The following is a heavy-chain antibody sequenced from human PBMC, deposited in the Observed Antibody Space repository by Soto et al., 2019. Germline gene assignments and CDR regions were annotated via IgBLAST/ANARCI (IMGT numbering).Heavy chain of an antibody. CDR2: ISWNSGSI. J-gene: IGHJ3*02. CDR3: AKDIKAIAAAGVDAFDI. Sequence: EVKLVESGGGLVQPGRSLRLSCAASGFTFDDYAMHWVRQAPGKGLEWVSGISWNSGSIGYADSVKGRFTISRDNAKNSLYLQMNSLRAEDTALYYCAKDIKAIAAAGVDAFDIWGQGTMVTVSS. D-gene: IGHD6-13*01. V-gene: IGHV3-9*01. CDR1: GFTFDDYA.